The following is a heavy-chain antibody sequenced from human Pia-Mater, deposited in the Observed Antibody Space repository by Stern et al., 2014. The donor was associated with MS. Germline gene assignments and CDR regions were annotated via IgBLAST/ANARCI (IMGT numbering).Heavy chain of an antibody. Sequence: EVQLVESGGGLVQPGGSLRLSCAASGFPFSTIWMSWVRQAPGKGLEGLANIKQDGSEKYYVDSGKGRFTISRDNAKNSLYLQMNSLRAEDTSVYYCARFRSGRHLDYWGQGTLVTVSS. CDR3: ARFRSGRHLDY. CDR2: IKQDGSEK. V-gene: IGHV3-7*01. CDR1: GFPFSTIW. J-gene: IGHJ4*01. D-gene: IGHD3-10*01.